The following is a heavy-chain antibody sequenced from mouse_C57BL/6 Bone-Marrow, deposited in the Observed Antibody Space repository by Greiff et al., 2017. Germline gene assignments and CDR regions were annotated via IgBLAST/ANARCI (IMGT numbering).Heavy chain of an antibody. CDR2: IYPRSGNT. D-gene: IGHD2-1*01. V-gene: IGHV1-81*01. CDR1: GYTFTSYG. Sequence: VQLVESGAELARPGASVKLSCKASGYTFTSYGISWVKQSTGQGLEWIGEIYPRSGNTYYNEKFKGKATLTAHKSSSTAYMELRSLTSEDAAVYFCARWGNPYYFDYWGQGTTLTVSA. CDR3: ARWGNPYYFDY. J-gene: IGHJ2*01.